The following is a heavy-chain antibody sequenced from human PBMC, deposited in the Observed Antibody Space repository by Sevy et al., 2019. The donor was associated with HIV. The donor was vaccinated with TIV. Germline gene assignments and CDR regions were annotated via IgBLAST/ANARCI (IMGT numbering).Heavy chain of an antibody. CDR3: ARELGAADFDY. Sequence: GGSLRLSCAASGFTFDTYTMNWVRQTPGQGLEWVSSISSSRTYIYYADSVKGRFTISRDNAKNSLYLQMNSLRGEETAVYYCARELGAADFDYWGQGTLVTVSS. D-gene: IGHD1-26*01. V-gene: IGHV3-21*01. CDR1: GFTFDTYT. CDR2: ISSSRTYI. J-gene: IGHJ4*02.